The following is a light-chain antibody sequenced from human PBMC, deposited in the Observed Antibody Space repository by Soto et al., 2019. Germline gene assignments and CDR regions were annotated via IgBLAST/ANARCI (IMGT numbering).Light chain of an antibody. V-gene: IGKV1-12*01. CDR2: EAS. J-gene: IGKJ2*01. Sequence: DIQMTQSPSSVSASVGDRVTITCRASQGIRTWLAWYQQRPGKAPKLLIYEASTLQSGVPSRFTGSGSGTDFTLTISSVQPEYFATYYCQQANSFPYTFGQGTRLEIK. CDR1: QGIRTW. CDR3: QQANSFPYT.